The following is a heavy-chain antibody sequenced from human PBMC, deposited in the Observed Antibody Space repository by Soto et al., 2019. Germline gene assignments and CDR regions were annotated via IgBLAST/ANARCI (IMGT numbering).Heavy chain of an antibody. CDR1: GSTFDDYA. J-gene: IGHJ4*02. CDR3: AKDIGY. V-gene: IGHV3-9*01. CDR2: ISWNSGSI. Sequence: GGSLRLSCAASGSTFDDYAMHWVRQAPGKGLEWVSGISWNSGSIGYADSVKGRFTISRDNAKNSLYLQMNSLRAEDTALYYCAKDIGYWGQGTLVTVSS.